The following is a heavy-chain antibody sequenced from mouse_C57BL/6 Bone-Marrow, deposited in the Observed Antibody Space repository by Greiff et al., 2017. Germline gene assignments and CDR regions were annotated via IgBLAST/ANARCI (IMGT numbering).Heavy chain of an antibody. V-gene: IGHV1-50*01. Sequence: QVQLQQPGAELVKPGASVKLSCKASGYTFTSYWMQWVKQRPGQGLEWIGEIDPSDSYTNYNQKFKGKATLTVDTSSSTAYMQLSSLTSEASAVYYCASRWLVPFAYWGQGTLVTVSA. CDR2: IDPSDSYT. CDR3: ASRWLVPFAY. CDR1: GYTFTSYW. D-gene: IGHD2-3*01. J-gene: IGHJ3*01.